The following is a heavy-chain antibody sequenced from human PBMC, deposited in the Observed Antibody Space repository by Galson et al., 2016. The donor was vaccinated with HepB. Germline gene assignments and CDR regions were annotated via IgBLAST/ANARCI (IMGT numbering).Heavy chain of an antibody. CDR3: VQGSTAPAV. CDR1: GFTFRNYG. V-gene: IGHV3-23*01. J-gene: IGHJ6*04. D-gene: IGHD1-26*01. CDR2: IIRSGDST. Sequence: SLRLSCAASGFTFRNYGMTWVRQAPGKGLEVVSSIIRSGDSTDYADSVKGRFTISRDNSKNTLSLQMNSLTADDTAIDYCVQGSTAPAVWGKGTTVTVSS.